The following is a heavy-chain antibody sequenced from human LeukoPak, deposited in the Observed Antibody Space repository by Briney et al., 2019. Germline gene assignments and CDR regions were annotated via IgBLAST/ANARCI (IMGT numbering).Heavy chain of an antibody. CDR3: ARDLWRTLTTPAGY. D-gene: IGHD4-17*01. CDR1: GFTFSSYA. V-gene: IGHV3-23*01. J-gene: IGHJ4*02. Sequence: QPGGSLRLSCAASGFTFSSYAMSWVRQAPGKGLEWVSAISGSGGSTYYADSVKGRFTISRDNYNNTMYLQMNSLRAEDTSVYYCARDLWRTLTTPAGYWGQGTLVTVSS. CDR2: ISGSGGST.